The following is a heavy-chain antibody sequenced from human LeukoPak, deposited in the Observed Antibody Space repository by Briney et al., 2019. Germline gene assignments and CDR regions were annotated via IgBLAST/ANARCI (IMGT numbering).Heavy chain of an antibody. J-gene: IGHJ5*02. D-gene: IGHD3-3*01. V-gene: IGHV3-23*01. Sequence: GGSLRLSCAASGFTFSSYAMSWVRQAPGKGLEWVSAISGSGGSTYYADSVKGRFTISRDNSKNSLYLQMNSLRAEDTAVYYCARDGLTISENWFDPWGQGTLVTVSS. CDR1: GFTFSSYA. CDR2: ISGSGGST. CDR3: ARDGLTISENWFDP.